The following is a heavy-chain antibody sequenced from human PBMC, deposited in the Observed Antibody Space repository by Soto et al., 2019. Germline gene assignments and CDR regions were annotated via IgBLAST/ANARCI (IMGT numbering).Heavy chain of an antibody. D-gene: IGHD6-13*01. J-gene: IGHJ6*01. CDR2: IYYSGST. Sequence: SETLSLNCTVSGGSISSGDYYWSWIRQPPGKGLEWIGYIYYSGSTYYNPSLKSRVTISVDTSKNQFSLKLSSVTAADTAVYYCARSPSSSWYGDYYYYYGMDFWGQGTTVTVS. CDR3: ARSPSSSWYGDYYYYYGMDF. V-gene: IGHV4-30-4*01. CDR1: GGSISSGDYY.